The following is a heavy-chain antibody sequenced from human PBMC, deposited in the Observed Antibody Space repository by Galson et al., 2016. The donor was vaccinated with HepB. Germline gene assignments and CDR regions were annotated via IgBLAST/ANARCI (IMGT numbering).Heavy chain of an antibody. CDR3: AREWWELRFFDH. D-gene: IGHD1-26*01. Sequence: CAISGDSVSSNSAAWSWIRQSPSRGLEWLGRTYYRFKWYNDYAESVKSRITVNPDTSKNQFSLQLNSVTPEDTAVYFCAREWWELRFFDHWGQGSLVTVSS. J-gene: IGHJ4*02. CDR2: TYYRFKWYN. CDR1: GDSVSSNSAA. V-gene: IGHV6-1*01.